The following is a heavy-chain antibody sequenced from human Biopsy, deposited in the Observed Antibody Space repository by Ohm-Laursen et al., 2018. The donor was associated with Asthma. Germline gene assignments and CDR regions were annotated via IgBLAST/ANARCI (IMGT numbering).Heavy chain of an antibody. V-gene: IGHV1-69*01. CDR2: INSVFGTT. CDR3: ARKAGSCISRTCYSLDF. CDR1: GGTFNTYV. D-gene: IGHD2-2*01. Sequence: SSVKVSCKSLGGTFNTYVNGWVRQAPGQGLEWMGGINSVFGTTTYPQKFQDRVTITADDSTSTVYMELSSLRSEDTAVYYCARKAGSCISRTCYSLDFWGQGALVTVSS. J-gene: IGHJ4*02.